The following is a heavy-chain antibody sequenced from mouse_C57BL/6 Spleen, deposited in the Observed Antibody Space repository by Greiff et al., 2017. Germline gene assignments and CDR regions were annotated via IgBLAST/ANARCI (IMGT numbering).Heavy chain of an antibody. J-gene: IGHJ3*01. D-gene: IGHD3-2*02. V-gene: IGHV14-2*01. CDR3: ARSKAAQAPFFAY. CDR2: IDPEDGET. CDR1: GFNIKDYY. Sequence: VHVKQSGAELVKPGASVKLSCTASGFNIKDYYMHWVKQRTEQGLEWIGRIDPEDGETKYAPKFQGKATITADTSSNTAYLQLSSLTSEDTAVYYCARSKAAQAPFFAYWGQGTLVTVSA.